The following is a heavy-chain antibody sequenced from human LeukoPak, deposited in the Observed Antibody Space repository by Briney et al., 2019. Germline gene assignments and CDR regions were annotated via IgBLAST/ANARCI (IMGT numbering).Heavy chain of an antibody. Sequence: PGGSLRLSCAASGFTFSNAWMSWVRQAPGKGLEWVGRIKSNTDGGTTDYAAPVKGRFTISRDDSKNTLYLQMSSLKTEDTAVYYCTTYYYDSSRYYYTAGFDCWGQGTLVTVSS. CDR2: IKSNTDGGTT. D-gene: IGHD3-22*01. CDR3: TTYYYDSSRYYYTAGFDC. CDR1: GFTFSNAW. V-gene: IGHV3-15*01. J-gene: IGHJ4*02.